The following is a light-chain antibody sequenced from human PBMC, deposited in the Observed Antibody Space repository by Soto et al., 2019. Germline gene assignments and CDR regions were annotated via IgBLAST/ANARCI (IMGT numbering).Light chain of an antibody. Sequence: EIVLTQSPAPLSLSPGEIAPLSFRASQSVSSYLAWYQQKPGQAPRLLIYGASTRATGIPARFSGSGSGTEFTLTINSLQSEDFAVYYCQQYNNWPRTFGQGTKVDIK. J-gene: IGKJ1*01. CDR1: QSVSSY. V-gene: IGKV3-15*01. CDR2: GAS. CDR3: QQYNNWPRT.